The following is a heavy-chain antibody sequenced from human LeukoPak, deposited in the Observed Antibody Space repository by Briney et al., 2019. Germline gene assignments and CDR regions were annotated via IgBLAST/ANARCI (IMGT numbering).Heavy chain of an antibody. J-gene: IGHJ4*02. CDR3: ANWEGFRLGAPFDY. V-gene: IGHV1-2*02. CDR1: GYTFGDFF. D-gene: IGHD3-16*01. Sequence: GASVKVSCKASGYTFGDFFIHWVRQAPGQGLEWMGWINPNNGGANYAQKFQGRVTMTRDMSISTAYMDLSRLTYDDTAVYYCANWEGFRLGAPFDYWGQGTLVTVSS. CDR2: INPNNGGA.